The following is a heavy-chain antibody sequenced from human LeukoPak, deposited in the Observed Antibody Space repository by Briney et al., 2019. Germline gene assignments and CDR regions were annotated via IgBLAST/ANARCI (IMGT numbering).Heavy chain of an antibody. CDR3: AQRADRNAFDI. Sequence: GASVKVSCKASGGTFSSYAISWVRQAPGQGREWMGRIIPILGIANYAQKFQGRVTITADKSTSTAYMALSSLRSEATAVYYCAQRADRNAFDIWGQGTMVTVSS. CDR2: IIPILGIA. CDR1: GGTFSSYA. V-gene: IGHV1-69*04. D-gene: IGHD1-14*01. J-gene: IGHJ3*02.